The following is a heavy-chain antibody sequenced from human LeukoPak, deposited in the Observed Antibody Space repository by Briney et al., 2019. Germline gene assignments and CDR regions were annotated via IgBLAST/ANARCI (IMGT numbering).Heavy chain of an antibody. CDR3: ARRGGEWELLDY. J-gene: IGHJ4*02. V-gene: IGHV4-59*01. CDR2: IYYTGST. CDR1: GGSISTYY. D-gene: IGHD1-26*01. Sequence: PSETLSLTCTVSGGSISTYYWSWIRQPPGKGLEWIGNIYYTGSTIYNPSLKSRVTISVDTSKNQFSLKLSSVTAADTAVYYCARRGGEWELLDYWGQGTLVTVSS.